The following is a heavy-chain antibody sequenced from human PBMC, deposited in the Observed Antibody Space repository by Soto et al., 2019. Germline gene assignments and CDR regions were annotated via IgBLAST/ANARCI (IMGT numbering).Heavy chain of an antibody. CDR1: GFTVSSYL. Sequence: EVQLVASGGGLVQPGGSLRLSCAASGFTVSSYLMHWVRQAPGQGLVWVSRINSDGSSTSFADSVKGRFTIYRDNAKNTLYLQMNSLSAEDTAVYYCARVNYGDYGGVYDYWVQGTLVTVSS. CDR2: INSDGSST. V-gene: IGHV3-74*01. J-gene: IGHJ4*02. D-gene: IGHD4-17*01. CDR3: ARVNYGDYGGVYDY.